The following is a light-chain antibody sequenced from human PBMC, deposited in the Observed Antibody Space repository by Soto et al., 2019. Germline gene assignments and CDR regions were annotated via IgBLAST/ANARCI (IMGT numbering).Light chain of an antibody. CDR1: QSVSSN. CDR3: QQYGSSPRT. V-gene: IGKV3-20*01. CDR2: GAS. Sequence: EIVLTESPGTLFLSPGERATLSCRASQSVSSNLAWYQQKPGQAPRLLIYGASNRATGIPDRFSGSGSGTDFTLTISRLEPEDFAVYYCQQYGSSPRTFGQGTKVDIK. J-gene: IGKJ1*01.